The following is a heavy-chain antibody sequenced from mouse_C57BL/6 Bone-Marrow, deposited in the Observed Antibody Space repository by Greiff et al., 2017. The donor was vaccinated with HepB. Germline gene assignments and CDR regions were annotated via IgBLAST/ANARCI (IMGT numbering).Heavy chain of an antibody. V-gene: IGHV5-17*01. J-gene: IGHJ2*01. D-gene: IGHD2-3*01. Sequence: EVMLVESGGGLVKPGGSLKLSCAASGFTFSDDGMHWVRQAPEQGLEWVAYISSGSSTIYYADTVKGRFTISRDNAKNTLFLQMTSLRSEDTAMYYCARMGTTDIDYWGQGTTLTVSS. CDR2: ISSGSSTI. CDR3: ARMGTTDIDY. CDR1: GFTFSDDG.